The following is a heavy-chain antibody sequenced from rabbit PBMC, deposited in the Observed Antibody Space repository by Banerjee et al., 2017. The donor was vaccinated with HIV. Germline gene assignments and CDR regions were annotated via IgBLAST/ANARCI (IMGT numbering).Heavy chain of an antibody. D-gene: IGHD6-1*01. V-gene: IGHV1S45*01. J-gene: IGHJ4*01. CDR3: ARDVDSYVPFNL. Sequence: QEQLKESGGGLVTPGGSLTLSCTASGFSFSSTDYMCWVRQAPGKGLEWIACIAGGSSGSTYYASWAKGRFAISKTSSTTVTLQLTSLTAADTATYFCARDVDSYVPFNLWGPGTLVTVS. CDR2: IAGGSSGST. CDR1: GFSFSSTDY.